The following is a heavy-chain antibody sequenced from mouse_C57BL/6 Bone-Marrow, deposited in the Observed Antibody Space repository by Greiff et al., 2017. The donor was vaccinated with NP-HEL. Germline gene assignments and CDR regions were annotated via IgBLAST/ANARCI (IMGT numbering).Heavy chain of an antibody. CDR3: ARHYDYGYAMDY. CDR1: GFTFSSYG. V-gene: IGHV5-6*01. CDR2: ISSGGSYT. J-gene: IGHJ4*01. D-gene: IGHD2-4*01. Sequence: EVQLVESGGDLVKPGGSLKLSCAASGFTFSSYGMSWVRQTPDKRLEWVATISSGGSYTYYPDSVKGRFPISRDNAKNTLYLQMSSLKSEDTAMYYCARHYDYGYAMDYWGQGTSVTVSS.